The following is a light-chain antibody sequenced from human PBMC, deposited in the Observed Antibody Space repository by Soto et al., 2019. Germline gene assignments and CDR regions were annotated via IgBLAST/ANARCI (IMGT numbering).Light chain of an antibody. J-gene: IGKJ1*01. V-gene: IGKV1-39*01. Sequence: DIQMTQSPSSLSASVGDRVTITCRASQSISSYLNWYQQKPGKAPKLLVYAAYSLQSGVPSRLSGSGSRTDFTLTISSLQPEDFATYYCQQNYSTSWTFGQGTKVEIK. CDR2: AAY. CDR3: QQNYSTSWT. CDR1: QSISSY.